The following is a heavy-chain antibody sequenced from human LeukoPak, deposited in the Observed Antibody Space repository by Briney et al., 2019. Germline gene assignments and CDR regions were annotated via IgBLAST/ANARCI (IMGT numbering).Heavy chain of an antibody. CDR2: ISSSSSYI. V-gene: IGHV3-21*04. J-gene: IGHJ3*02. CDR1: GFTFSSYS. D-gene: IGHD6-13*01. Sequence: GGSLRLSCAASGFTFSSYSMNWVRQAPGKGLEWVSSISSSSSYIYYADSVKGRFTISRDNSKNTLYLQMNSLRAEDTAVYYCAKDMWGLAAARQGAFDIWGQGTMVTVSS. CDR3: AKDMWGLAAARQGAFDI.